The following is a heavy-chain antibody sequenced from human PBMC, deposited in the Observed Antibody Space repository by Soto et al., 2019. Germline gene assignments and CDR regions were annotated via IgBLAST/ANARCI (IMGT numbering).Heavy chain of an antibody. CDR1: GYTFTSYG. CDR2: ISAYNGNT. J-gene: IGHJ6*03. Sequence: GASVKVSCKASGYTFTSYGISWVRQAPGRGLEWMGWISAYNGNTNYAQKLQGRVTMTTDTSTSTAYMELRSLRSDDTAVYYCARGPTVTTGFYYYYYMDVWGKGTTVTVSS. D-gene: IGHD4-17*01. CDR3: ARGPTVTTGFYYYYYMDV. V-gene: IGHV1-18*01.